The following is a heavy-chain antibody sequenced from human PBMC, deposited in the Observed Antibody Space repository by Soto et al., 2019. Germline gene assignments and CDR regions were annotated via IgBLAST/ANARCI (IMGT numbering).Heavy chain of an antibody. J-gene: IGHJ6*02. D-gene: IGHD3-3*02. CDR2: IYPGDSDT. V-gene: IGHV5-51*01. CDR3: ARQIRHPRYYYYYGMDV. Sequence: GESLRLSCKGSGDSCTSYWSGWVRQMPGKGLEWMGIIYPGDSDTRYSPSFQGQVTISADKSISTAYLQWSSLKASDTAMYYCARQIRHPRYYYYYGMDVWGQGTTVTVSS. CDR1: GDSCTSYW.